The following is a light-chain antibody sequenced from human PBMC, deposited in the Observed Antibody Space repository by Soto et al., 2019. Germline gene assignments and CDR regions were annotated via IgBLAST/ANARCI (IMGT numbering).Light chain of an antibody. CDR2: VNSDGGH. Sequence: QLVLTQSPSASASLGASVKLTCTLSSGHSTYAIAWHQQQPDKGPRYVMTVNSDGGHSKGDGVPDRFSGSSSGAGRYLTIPRLQSEDEAAYCCQTLDIGTWVFGGGTQLTVL. J-gene: IGLJ3*02. V-gene: IGLV4-69*01. CDR3: QTLDIGTWV. CDR1: SGHSTYA.